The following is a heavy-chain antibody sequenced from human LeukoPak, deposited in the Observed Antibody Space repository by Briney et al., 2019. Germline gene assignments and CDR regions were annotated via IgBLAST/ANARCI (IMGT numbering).Heavy chain of an antibody. Sequence: GGSLRLSCAASGFTFDDYGMSWVRPAPGKGLEWVSGINWNGGSTGYADSVKGRFTISRDNAKNSLYLQMNSLRAEDTALYYCARDLYYYDSSGSYFDYWGQGTLVTVSS. D-gene: IGHD3-22*01. CDR2: INWNGGST. J-gene: IGHJ4*02. CDR3: ARDLYYYDSSGSYFDY. V-gene: IGHV3-20*04. CDR1: GFTFDDYG.